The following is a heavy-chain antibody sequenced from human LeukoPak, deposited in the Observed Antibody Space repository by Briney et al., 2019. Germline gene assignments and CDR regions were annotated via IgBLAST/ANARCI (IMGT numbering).Heavy chain of an antibody. CDR3: AKDRPARIVGARGDFDY. V-gene: IGHV3-30-3*01. CDR2: ISYDGSNK. CDR1: GFTFSSYA. D-gene: IGHD1-26*01. Sequence: GGSLRLSCAASGFTFSSYAMHWVRQAPGKGLEWVAVISYDGSNKYYADSVKGRFTISRDNSKNTLYLQMNSLRAEDTAVYYCAKDRPARIVGARGDFDYWGQGTLVTVSS. J-gene: IGHJ4*02.